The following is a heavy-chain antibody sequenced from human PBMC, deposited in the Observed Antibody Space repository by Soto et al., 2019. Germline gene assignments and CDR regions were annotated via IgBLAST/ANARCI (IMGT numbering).Heavy chain of an antibody. V-gene: IGHV3-30*18. Sequence: GGSLRLSCAGSGFTFSSYGMHGVRQAPGKGLEWVAVISYDGSDKYYGDSVKGRFTISRDDSKNTLYLQMNSLRVEDTAIYYCAKTAGYDYVWGSSGLDPWGQGTLVTVSS. CDR2: ISYDGSDK. CDR3: AKTAGYDYVWGSSGLDP. J-gene: IGHJ5*02. D-gene: IGHD3-16*01. CDR1: GFTFSSYG.